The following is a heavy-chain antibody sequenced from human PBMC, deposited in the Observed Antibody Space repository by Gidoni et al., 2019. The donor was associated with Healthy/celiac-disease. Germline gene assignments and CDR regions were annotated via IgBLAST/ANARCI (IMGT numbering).Heavy chain of an antibody. J-gene: IGHJ5*02. CDR3: AKAGYSYYPGWFDP. CDR1: GGTFSTYA. CDR2: SIPIFGTA. D-gene: IGHD5-18*01. V-gene: IGHV1-69*01. Sequence: QVQLVQSGAEVKKPGSSVKVSCKASGGTFSTYAISWVRQSSGEGLEWIGGSIPIFGTADYAQKFQGRVKITADESTSTAYMELRSLGSEDTAVYYCAKAGYSYYPGWFDPWGQGTLVTVSS.